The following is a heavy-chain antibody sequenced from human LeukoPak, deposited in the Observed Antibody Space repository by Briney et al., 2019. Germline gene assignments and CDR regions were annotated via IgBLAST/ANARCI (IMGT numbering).Heavy chain of an antibody. Sequence: SVKVSCKASGGTFSSYAISWMRQAPGQGLEWMGGIIPIFGTANYAQKFQGRVTITADKSTSTAYMELSSLRSEDTAVYYCASQTRGNSVLAAFDIWGQGTMVTVSS. CDR2: IIPIFGTA. J-gene: IGHJ3*02. CDR3: ASQTRGNSVLAAFDI. V-gene: IGHV1-69*06. CDR1: GGTFSSYA. D-gene: IGHD4-23*01.